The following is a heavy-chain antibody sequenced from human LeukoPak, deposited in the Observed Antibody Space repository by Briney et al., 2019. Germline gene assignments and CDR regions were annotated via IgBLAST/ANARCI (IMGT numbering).Heavy chain of an antibody. V-gene: IGHV3-53*01. D-gene: IGHD4-17*01. CDR1: GXTVSSNY. CDR2: IYSGGTT. J-gene: IGHJ3*02. Sequence: HPGGSLRLSCAASGXTVSSNYMSWVRQAPGKGLEWVSVIYSGGTTYYADSVKGRFTISRDNSNNTLYLQMHSLRAEDTAVYYCARGPVTKFEIWGQGTILTVSS. CDR3: ARGPVTKFEI.